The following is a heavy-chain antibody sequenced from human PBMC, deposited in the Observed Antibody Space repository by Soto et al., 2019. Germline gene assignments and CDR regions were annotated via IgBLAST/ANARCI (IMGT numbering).Heavy chain of an antibody. CDR1: GGSISSYY. CDR3: AGGGGDDSSGQNDAFDI. D-gene: IGHD3-22*01. V-gene: IGHV4-59*01. J-gene: IGHJ3*02. CDR2: IYYSGST. Sequence: QVQLQESGPGLVKPSETLSLTCTVSGGSISSYYWSWIRQPPGKGLEWIGYIYYSGSTNYNPSLKSRVTISVDTSKNPFSLKLSSVTAADTAVYYCAGGGGDDSSGQNDAFDIWGQGTMVTVSS.